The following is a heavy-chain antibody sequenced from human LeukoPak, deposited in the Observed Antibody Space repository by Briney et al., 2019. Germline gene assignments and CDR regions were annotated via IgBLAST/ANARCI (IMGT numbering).Heavy chain of an antibody. Sequence: ASVKVSCKASGGTFSSYAISWVRQAPGQGLEWMGGIIPIFGTANYAQKFQGRVTITTDESTSTAYMELSSLGSEDTAVYYCARGQAYYYDSSGYFSWGQGTLVTVSS. V-gene: IGHV1-69*05. D-gene: IGHD3-22*01. CDR3: ARGQAYYYDSSGYFS. J-gene: IGHJ5*02. CDR2: IIPIFGTA. CDR1: GGTFSSYA.